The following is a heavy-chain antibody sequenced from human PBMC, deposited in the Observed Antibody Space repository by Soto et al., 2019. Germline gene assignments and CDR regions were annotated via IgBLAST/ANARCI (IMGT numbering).Heavy chain of an antibody. D-gene: IGHD3-22*01. J-gene: IGHJ4*01. V-gene: IGHV3-64*01. Sequence: EVQLVESGGGLVQPGGSLRLSCAASGFTFSSYAMHWVRQAPGKGLEYVSAISSNGGSTYYANSVKGRFTISRDNSKNTQYIQMVSLRAEDMAVYYCARRRGPPDYYDSSGDQDYWGHGPRVTVSS. CDR2: ISSNGGST. CDR1: GFTFSSYA. CDR3: ARRRGPPDYYDSSGDQDY.